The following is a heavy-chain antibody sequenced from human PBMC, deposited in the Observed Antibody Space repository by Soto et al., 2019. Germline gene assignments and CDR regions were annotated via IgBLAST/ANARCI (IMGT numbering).Heavy chain of an antibody. CDR3: AHIVVAGLGYYFDY. J-gene: IGHJ4*02. D-gene: IGHD6-19*01. CDR2: IYWDDDK. Sequence: QITLKESGPTLVKPTQTLTLTCTFSGFSLSSTRMAVGWIRQPPGKALEWLALIYWDDDKRYSPFLKSRLTNTKDTSNNQVVLTMSNMDPVDTARYYCAHIVVAGLGYYFDYWGQGTLVTVSS. CDR1: GFSLSSTRMA. V-gene: IGHV2-5*02.